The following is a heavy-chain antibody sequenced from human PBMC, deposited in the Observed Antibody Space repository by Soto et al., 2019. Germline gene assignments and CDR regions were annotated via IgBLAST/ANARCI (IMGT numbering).Heavy chain of an antibody. CDR3: ARGDTAMVRHYYYYGMDV. D-gene: IGHD5-18*01. CDR1: GGTFSSYA. CDR2: IIPIFGTA. Sequence: SVKVSCKASGGTFSSYAISWVRQAPGQGLEWMGGIIPIFGTANYAQKFQGRVTITADESTSTAYMELSSLRSEDTAVYYCARGDTAMVRHYYYYGMDVWGQGTTVTVSS. J-gene: IGHJ6*02. V-gene: IGHV1-69*13.